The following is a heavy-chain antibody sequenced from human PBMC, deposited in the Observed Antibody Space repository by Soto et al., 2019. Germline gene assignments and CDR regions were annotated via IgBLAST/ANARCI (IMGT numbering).Heavy chain of an antibody. Sequence: QVQLQESGPGLVKPSETLSLTCTVSGGSISSYYWSWIRQPPGKGLEWIGYIYYSGSTNYNPSLKSRVTISVDTSKNQFSLKLSSVTAADTAVYYCARGLPPLDYWGQGTLVTVSS. D-gene: IGHD4-17*01. J-gene: IGHJ4*02. V-gene: IGHV4-59*01. CDR3: ARGLPPLDY. CDR2: IYYSGST. CDR1: GGSISSYY.